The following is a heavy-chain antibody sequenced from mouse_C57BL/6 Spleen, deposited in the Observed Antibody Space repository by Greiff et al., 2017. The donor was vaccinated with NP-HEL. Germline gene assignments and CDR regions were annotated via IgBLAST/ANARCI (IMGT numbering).Heavy chain of an antibody. Sequence: EVQLVESGPGLVKPSQSLSLTCSVTGYSITSGYYWNWIRQFPGNKLEWMGYISYDGSNNYNPSLKNRISITRDTSKNQFFLKLNSVTTEDTATYYCARGGDNWDEYFDVWGTGTTVTVSS. CDR1: GYSITSGYY. CDR2: ISYDGSN. D-gene: IGHD4-1*01. J-gene: IGHJ1*03. CDR3: ARGGDNWDEYFDV. V-gene: IGHV3-6*01.